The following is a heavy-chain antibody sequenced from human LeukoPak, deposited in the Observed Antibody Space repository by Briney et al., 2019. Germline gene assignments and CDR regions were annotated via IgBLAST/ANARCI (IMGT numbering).Heavy chain of an antibody. CDR1: GYTFTSYD. D-gene: IGHD3-3*01. CDR3: ARAGLRRFLEWPPIYYYYGMDV. Sequence: GASVKVSCKASGYTFTSYDINWVRQATGQGLEWMGWMNPNSGNTGYAQKFQGRVTMTRNTSISTAYMGLSSLRSEDTAVYYCARAGLRRFLEWPPIYYYYGMDVWGQGTTVTVSS. J-gene: IGHJ6*02. V-gene: IGHV1-8*01. CDR2: MNPNSGNT.